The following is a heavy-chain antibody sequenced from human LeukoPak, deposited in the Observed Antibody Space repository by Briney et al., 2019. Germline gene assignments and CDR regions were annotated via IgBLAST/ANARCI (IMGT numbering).Heavy chain of an antibody. CDR1: GFTFSSYA. D-gene: IGHD2-2*02. Sequence: GGSLRFSCATSGFTFSSYAFHWVRQAPGKGLEWVATMSFDVNNKYYADSVRGRFTISRDNSKNTLYLQMNSLRAEDTAVYSCARGYCTSSSCYNDYWGQGTLVTVSS. CDR2: MSFDVNNK. V-gene: IGHV3-30*04. J-gene: IGHJ4*02. CDR3: ARGYCTSSSCYNDY.